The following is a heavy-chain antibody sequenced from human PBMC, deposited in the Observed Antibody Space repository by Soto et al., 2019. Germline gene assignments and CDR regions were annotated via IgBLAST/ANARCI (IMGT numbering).Heavy chain of an antibody. CDR1: GFTFSSYA. CDR2: SRASGGSP. V-gene: IGHV3-23*01. Sequence: PGGPLTLSSTASGFTFSSYATSWARQAPGEGLDPVLDSRASGGSPYYAESAKARPTISTDNPKNTLYRQMNPLRAEDKAVYYCAKDVSQWLLWEGAFDIWGQGTMVTVSS. CDR3: AKDVSQWLLWEGAFDI. J-gene: IGHJ3*02. D-gene: IGHD6-19*01.